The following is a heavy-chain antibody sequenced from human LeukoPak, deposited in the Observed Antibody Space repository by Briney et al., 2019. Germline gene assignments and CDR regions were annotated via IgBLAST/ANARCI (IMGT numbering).Heavy chain of an antibody. CDR2: IYYSGST. V-gene: IGHV4-59*01. D-gene: IGHD5-24*01. CDR3: ARDGRWLQLDY. Sequence: SETLSLTCTVSGGSISSYYWSWIRQPPGKGLEWIGYIYYSGSTNYSPSLKSRVTISVDTSKNQFSLKLSSVTAADTAVYYCARDGRWLQLDYWGQGTLVTVSS. CDR1: GGSISSYY. J-gene: IGHJ4*02.